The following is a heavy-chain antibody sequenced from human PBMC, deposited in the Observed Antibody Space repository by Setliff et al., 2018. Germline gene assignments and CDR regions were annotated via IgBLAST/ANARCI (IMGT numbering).Heavy chain of an antibody. V-gene: IGHV4-61*09. J-gene: IGHJ6*03. CDR1: GDSISSGRSY. D-gene: IGHD6-6*01. CDR2: IYSSGST. CDR3: ARMAVRVASRPSSPLEYYYYMDF. Sequence: SETLSLTCTVSGDSISSGRSYWNWIRQPAGKGLEWIGHIYSSGSTNYNPSLQSRVTISSDTSKNQFSLRLSSVTAADTAVYYCARMAVRVASRPSSPLEYYYYMDFWGKGATVTVSS.